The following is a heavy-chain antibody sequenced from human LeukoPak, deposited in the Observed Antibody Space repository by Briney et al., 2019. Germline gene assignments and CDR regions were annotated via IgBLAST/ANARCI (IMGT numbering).Heavy chain of an antibody. D-gene: IGHD1-14*01. V-gene: IGHV1-24*01. Sequence: ASVKVSCTVSGYTLTELSMHWVRQAPGKGLEWMGGFDPEDGETIYAQKFQGRVTMTEDTSTDTAYMELSSLRSEDTAVYYCARPGGGATVLDAFDIWGQGTMVTVSS. CDR3: ARPGGGATVLDAFDI. CDR2: FDPEDGET. J-gene: IGHJ3*02. CDR1: GYTLTELS.